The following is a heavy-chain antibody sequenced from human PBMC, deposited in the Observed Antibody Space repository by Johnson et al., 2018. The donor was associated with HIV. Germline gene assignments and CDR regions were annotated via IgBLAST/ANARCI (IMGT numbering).Heavy chain of an antibody. CDR2: IWYDGSNK. CDR1: GFTVSRNY. CDR3: AKAYCPGCDAFEI. V-gene: IGHV3-33*08. J-gene: IGHJ3*02. D-gene: IGHD2-21*01. Sequence: VQLVESGGVVVQPGGSLRLSCAGSGFTVSRNYMSWVRQAPGTGLEWVSVIWYDGSNKYYAYYVKGRFTISRDNSNNTLYLQMNSLRTEDSGVYYCAKAYCPGCDAFEIWGQGTMVTVSS.